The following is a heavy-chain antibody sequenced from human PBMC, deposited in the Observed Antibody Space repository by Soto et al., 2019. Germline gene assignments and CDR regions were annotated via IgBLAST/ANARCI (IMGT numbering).Heavy chain of an antibody. CDR1: GYTFSSIG. CDR3: ARDLDGSGSYYTNY. CDR2: ISPYKGNT. J-gene: IGHJ4*02. D-gene: IGHD3-10*01. V-gene: IGHV1-18*01. Sequence: RASVKVSCKTSGYTFSSIGLSWVRQAPGQGLEWMGWISPYKGNTYYAQRLQGRVTMTTDTSTSTAYMELRSLRSDDTAVYFCARDLDGSGSYYTNYWGQGTLVTVSS.